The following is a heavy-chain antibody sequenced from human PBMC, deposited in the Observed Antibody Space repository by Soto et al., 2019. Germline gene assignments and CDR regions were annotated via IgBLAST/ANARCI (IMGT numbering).Heavy chain of an antibody. CDR1: GYTFTSYG. D-gene: IGHD3-16*01. CDR3: ARGGEPGGFDY. CDR2: ISAYNGNT. J-gene: IGHJ4*02. Sequence: QVQLVQSGAEVKKPGASVKVSCKASGYTFTSYGMSWVRQAPGQGLEWMGWISAYNGNTNYAQKLQGRVTMTTDTSTSTGYVELRSLRSQETAVYSCARGGEPGGFDYWGQGTLVTVSS. V-gene: IGHV1-18*04.